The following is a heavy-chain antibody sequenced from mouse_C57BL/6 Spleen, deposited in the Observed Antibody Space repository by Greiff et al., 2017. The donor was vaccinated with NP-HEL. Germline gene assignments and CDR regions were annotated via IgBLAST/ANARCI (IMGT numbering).Heavy chain of an antibody. CDR3: TTEYYGSSNYFDY. V-gene: IGHV14-4*01. J-gene: IGHJ2*01. Sequence: VQLQQSGAELVRPGASVTLSCTASGFNITDDYMHWVKQRPEQGLEWIGWIDPENGDTEYASKFQGKATITADTSSNTAYLQLSSLTSEDTAVYYCTTEYYGSSNYFDYWGQGTTLTVSS. CDR1: GFNITDDY. D-gene: IGHD1-1*01. CDR2: IDPENGDT.